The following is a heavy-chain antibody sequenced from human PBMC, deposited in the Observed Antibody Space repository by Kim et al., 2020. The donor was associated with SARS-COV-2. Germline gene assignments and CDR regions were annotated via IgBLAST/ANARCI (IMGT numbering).Heavy chain of an antibody. CDR2: IKNDGTDK. Sequence: GGSLRLSCAASGLSFSTSWMCWVRQAPGKGLEWVASIKNDGTDKYYVDSVRGRFTISRDNTKNSLFLQMNSLRAEDTALYYCASGYHFDYWGQGALVTVSS. J-gene: IGHJ4*02. CDR1: GLSFSTSW. CDR3: ASGYHFDY. V-gene: IGHV3-7*01. D-gene: IGHD5-18*01.